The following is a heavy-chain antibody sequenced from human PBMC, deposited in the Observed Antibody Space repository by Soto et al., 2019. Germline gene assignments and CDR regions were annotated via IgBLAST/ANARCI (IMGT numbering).Heavy chain of an antibody. V-gene: IGHV4-30-2*01. CDR2: AYHSGNP. Sequence: QLQLQESGSGLVKPSQTLSLTCAVSGGSISSGGYSWSWIRQPPGQGLEWIGYAYHSGNPYYNPSLKGRVTISLDRYKNQFSLELGSVTAADTAGYYCARLALVTRIFDYWGQGTLVTVSS. CDR3: ARLALVTRIFDY. D-gene: IGHD2-21*02. CDR1: GGSISSGGYS. J-gene: IGHJ4*02.